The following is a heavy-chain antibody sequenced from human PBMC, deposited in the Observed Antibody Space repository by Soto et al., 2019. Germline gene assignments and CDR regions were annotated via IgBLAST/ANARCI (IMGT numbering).Heavy chain of an antibody. CDR2: IYIGDIT. V-gene: IGHV3-53*01. CDR3: ARVVAMVRGPPGGMDV. J-gene: IGHJ6*02. Sequence: EMRLVQSGGGLIQPGGSLRLSCAASGFTLSPNYMSWVGQAPGQGLEWVSIIYIGDITYYADSVKGRFTISRDNSKNMLYLQMNIWRADDTAVYYCARVVAMVRGPPGGMDVWGQGTTVTVAS. D-gene: IGHD3-10*01. CDR1: GFTLSPNY.